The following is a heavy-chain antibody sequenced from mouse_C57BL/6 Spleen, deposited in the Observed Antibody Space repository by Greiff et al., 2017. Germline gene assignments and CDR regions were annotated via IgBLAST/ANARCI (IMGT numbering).Heavy chain of an antibody. V-gene: IGHV5-4*01. D-gene: IGHD1-1*01. J-gene: IGHJ1*03. Sequence: EVKLVESGGGLVKPGGSLKLSCAASGFTFSSYAMSWVRQTPEKRLEWVATISDGGSYTYYPDNVKGRFTISRDNAKNNLYLQMSHLKSEDTAMYYCARDERAHYYGSSLWYFDVWGTGTTGTVSS. CDR3: ARDERAHYYGSSLWYFDV. CDR2: ISDGGSYT. CDR1: GFTFSSYA.